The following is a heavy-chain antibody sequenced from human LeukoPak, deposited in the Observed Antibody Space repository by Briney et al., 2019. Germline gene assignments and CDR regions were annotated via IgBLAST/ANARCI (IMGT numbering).Heavy chain of an antibody. J-gene: IGHJ3*02. CDR3: AKSHQEMAYIGFSAFDI. V-gene: IGHV3-23*01. CDR2: ISGSGGST. CDR1: GFTFSSYA. Sequence: PGGSLRLSCAASGFTFSSYAMSWVRQAPGKGLEWVSAISGSGGSTYYADSVKGRFTISRDNSKNTLYLQMNSLRAEDTAVYYCAKSHQEMAYIGFSAFDIWGQGTMVTVSS. D-gene: IGHD5-24*01.